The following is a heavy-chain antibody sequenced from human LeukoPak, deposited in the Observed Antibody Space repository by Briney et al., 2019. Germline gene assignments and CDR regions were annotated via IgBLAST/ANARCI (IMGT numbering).Heavy chain of an antibody. CDR1: GGTFSSYA. CDR2: IIPIFGTA. Sequence: ASVKVSCKASGGTFSSYAISWVRQAPGQGLEWMGGIIPIFGTANYAQKFQGRVTITTDESMSTAYMELSSLRSEDTAVYYCGRERSSGSYYIGVYFDYWGQGTLVTVSS. J-gene: IGHJ4*02. D-gene: IGHD1-26*01. V-gene: IGHV1-69*05. CDR3: GRERSSGSYYIGVYFDY.